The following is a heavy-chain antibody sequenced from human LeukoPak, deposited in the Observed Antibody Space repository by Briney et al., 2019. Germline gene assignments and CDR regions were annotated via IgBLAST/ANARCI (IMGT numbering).Heavy chain of an antibody. Sequence: ASVTVSCTVSGYTLTELSMHWVRQAPGQGLEWMGIINPSGGSTSYAQKFQGRVTMTRDTSTSTVYMELSSLRSEDTAVYYCARGSGYYYTAVDYWGQGTLVTVSS. CDR1: GYTLTELS. CDR2: INPSGGST. CDR3: ARGSGYYYTAVDY. V-gene: IGHV1-46*01. J-gene: IGHJ4*02. D-gene: IGHD3-22*01.